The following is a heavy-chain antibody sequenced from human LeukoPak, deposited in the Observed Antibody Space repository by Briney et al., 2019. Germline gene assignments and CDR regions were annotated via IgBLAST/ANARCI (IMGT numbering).Heavy chain of an antibody. Sequence: SETLSLTCTVSGGSISSYYWSWIRQPPGKGLEWIGSIYYSGSTYYNPSLKSRVTISVDTSKNQFSLKLSSVTAADTAVYYCARGIRRYYGSGSSYYMDVWGKGTTVTVSS. V-gene: IGHV4-39*07. D-gene: IGHD3-10*01. J-gene: IGHJ6*03. CDR3: ARGIRRYYGSGSSYYMDV. CDR2: IYYSGST. CDR1: GGSISSYY.